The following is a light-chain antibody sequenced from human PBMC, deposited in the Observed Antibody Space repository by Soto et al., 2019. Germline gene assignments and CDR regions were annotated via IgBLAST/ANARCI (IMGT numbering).Light chain of an antibody. CDR2: GAS. V-gene: IGKV3-15*01. CDR3: EQYNNWPHA. Sequence: EGVMTQSRATLSVSPGRRSTLGCRASQSVSSNLAWYQQKPGQAPRLLIYGASTRATAIPARFSGSGYGTEFNLTISSLQSEDFAVYYCEQYNNWPHAFGGGTKVDIK. CDR1: QSVSSN. J-gene: IGKJ4*01.